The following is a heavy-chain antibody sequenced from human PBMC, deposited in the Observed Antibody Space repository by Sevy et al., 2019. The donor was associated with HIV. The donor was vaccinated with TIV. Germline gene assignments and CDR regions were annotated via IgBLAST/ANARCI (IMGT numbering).Heavy chain of an antibody. J-gene: IGHJ4*02. CDR2: ISSSSRTI. CDR1: GLTFSSDS. CDR3: ARDVDTPFVRSFDS. Sequence: GESLKISCVVSGLTFSSDSMNWVRQAPGKGLEWLAYISSSSRTIYYADSVEGRFTIPRDNDKKSVFLQMNNLRDEDSATYYCARDVDTPFVRSFDSWGQGTLVTVSS. D-gene: IGHD5-18*01. V-gene: IGHV3-48*02.